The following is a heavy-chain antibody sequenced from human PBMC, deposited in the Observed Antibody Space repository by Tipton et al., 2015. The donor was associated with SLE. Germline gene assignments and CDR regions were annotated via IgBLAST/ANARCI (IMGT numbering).Heavy chain of an antibody. V-gene: IGHV4-59*08. CDR1: GGSISNYY. CDR3: TRKSTTSDL. Sequence: LRLSCTVSGGSISNYYWSWIRQSPGKGLEWIGYLSYGGGTNYNPSLKSRVTISVDTSKNQVSLKLSSVTAADTAVYYCTRKSTTSDLWGRGALVTVSS. CDR2: LSYGGGT. J-gene: IGHJ2*01. D-gene: IGHD2/OR15-2a*01.